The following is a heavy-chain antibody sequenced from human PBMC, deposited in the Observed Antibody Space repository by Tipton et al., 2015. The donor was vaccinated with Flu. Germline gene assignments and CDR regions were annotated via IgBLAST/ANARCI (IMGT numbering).Heavy chain of an antibody. CDR3: AKDGWDTSGWYPFDY. CDR2: ISGTGGAT. V-gene: IGHV3-23*01. J-gene: IGHJ4*02. CDR1: GFTFSRNA. Sequence: SLRLSCAASGFTFSRNAMAWVRQAPGKGLEWVSTISGTGGATHYADSVKGRFTISRDNSKNSLYLQMNSLRVEDTAVYYCAKDGWDTSGWYPFDYWGQGTLVTVSS. D-gene: IGHD6-19*01.